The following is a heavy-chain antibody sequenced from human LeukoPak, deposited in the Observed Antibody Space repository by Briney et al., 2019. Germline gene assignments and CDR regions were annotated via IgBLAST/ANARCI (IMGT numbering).Heavy chain of an antibody. CDR3: ARDTMVRGVIMTYYYYGMDV. CDR1: GGSFSGYY. Sequence: SETLSLTCAVYGGSFSGYYWSWIRQPPGKGLEWIGEINHSESTNYNPSLKSRVTISVDTSKNQFSLKLSSVTAADTAVYYCARDTMVRGVIMTYYYYGMDVWGQGTTVTVSS. V-gene: IGHV4-34*01. J-gene: IGHJ6*02. CDR2: INHSEST. D-gene: IGHD3-10*01.